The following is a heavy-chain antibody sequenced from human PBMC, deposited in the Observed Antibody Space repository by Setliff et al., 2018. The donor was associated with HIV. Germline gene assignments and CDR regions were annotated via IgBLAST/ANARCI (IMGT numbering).Heavy chain of an antibody. D-gene: IGHD6-25*01. V-gene: IGHV1-46*01. CDR1: GGTFSSYA. CDR3: AAAPSPAAPGN. Sequence: GASVKVSCKASGGTFSSYAISWVRQAPAPGLEWMGIINPSGGSTGYAQKFQERVTISRDMSTSTAYMELSGLRSEDTAVYYCAAAPSPAAPGNWGQGTLVTVSS. CDR2: INPSGGST. J-gene: IGHJ4*02.